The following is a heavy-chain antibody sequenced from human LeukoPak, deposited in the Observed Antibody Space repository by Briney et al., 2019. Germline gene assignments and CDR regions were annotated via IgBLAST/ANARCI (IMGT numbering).Heavy chain of an antibody. CDR2: ISGSGGST. CDR3: AKARPRELYEFDY. J-gene: IGHJ4*02. D-gene: IGHD1-26*01. V-gene: IGHV3-23*01. CDR1: GFTFSGSA. Sequence: GGSLRLSCAASGFTFSGSAMHWVRQASGKGLEWVSAISGSGGSTYYADSVKGRFTISRDNSKNTLYLQMNSLRAEDTAVYYCAKARPRELYEFDYWGQGTLVTVSS.